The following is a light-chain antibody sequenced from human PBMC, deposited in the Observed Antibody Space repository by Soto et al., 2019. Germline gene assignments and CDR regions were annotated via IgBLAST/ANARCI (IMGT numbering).Light chain of an antibody. Sequence: QSALTQPASVSGSPGQSIAISCTGTSGDVGGYDYVSWYQQHPDKAPKLMIYEVTKRPSWVSNRFSGSKSGNTASLTISGLQPEDEADYYCSSHTSGSTRVFGSGTKGPS. CDR1: SGDVGGYDY. CDR2: EVT. J-gene: IGLJ1*01. V-gene: IGLV2-14*01. CDR3: SSHTSGSTRV.